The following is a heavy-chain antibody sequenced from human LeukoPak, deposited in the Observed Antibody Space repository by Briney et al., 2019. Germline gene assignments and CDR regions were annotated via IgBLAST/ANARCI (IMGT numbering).Heavy chain of an antibody. CDR1: GGSFSDYY. CDR2: IIHSGST. D-gene: IGHD6-13*01. Sequence: PSETLSLTCAVYGGSFSDYYWNWIRQPPGKGLEWIGEIIHSGSTHYNPSLKSRVTISVDTSKNQFSLKLTSVTAADTAVYYCARDRRRQQLLHGWSDPWGQGTLVTVSS. CDR3: ARDRRRQQLLHGWSDP. J-gene: IGHJ5*02. V-gene: IGHV4-34*12.